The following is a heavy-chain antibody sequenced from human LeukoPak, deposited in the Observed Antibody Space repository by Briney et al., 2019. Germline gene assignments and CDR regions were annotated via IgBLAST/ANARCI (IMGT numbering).Heavy chain of an antibody. CDR3: AFGASNWDQFDY. Sequence: GESLKVSCKGSGYTLTNHWIAWVRQLPGKGLEWMGIIYPAASDTTYSPSFQGQVTISADKSVRTAYLQWSSLKASDTAMYYCAFGASNWDQFDYWGQGTLVTVSS. D-gene: IGHD7-27*01. CDR2: IYPAASDT. V-gene: IGHV5-51*01. J-gene: IGHJ4*02. CDR1: GYTLTNHW.